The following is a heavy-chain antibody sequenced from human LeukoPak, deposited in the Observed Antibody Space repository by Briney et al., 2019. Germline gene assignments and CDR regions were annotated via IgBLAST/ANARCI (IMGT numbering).Heavy chain of an antibody. CDR1: GGSFSGYY. V-gene: IGHV4-34*01. Sequence: TSSETLSLTCAVYGGSFSGYYWSWIRQPPGKGLEWIGEINHSGSTNYNPSLKSRVTISVDTSKNQFSLKLSSVTAADTAVYCCARGGRSSWYIFDYWGQGTLVTVSS. CDR3: ARGGRSSWYIFDY. D-gene: IGHD6-13*01. J-gene: IGHJ4*02. CDR2: INHSGST.